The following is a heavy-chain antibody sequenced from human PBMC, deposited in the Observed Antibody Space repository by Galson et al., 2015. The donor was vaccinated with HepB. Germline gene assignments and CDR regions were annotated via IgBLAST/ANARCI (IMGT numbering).Heavy chain of an antibody. D-gene: IGHD5-18*01. Sequence: SLRLSCAASGFTFSSYSMNWVRQAPGKGLEWVSFISSSSTSIYYADSVKGRFTISRDNAKNSLYMQMNSLRAEDTAVYYCARDFGYSYDAPSDSWGQGTLVTVSS. CDR1: GFTFSSYS. CDR2: ISSSSTSI. J-gene: IGHJ4*02. CDR3: ARDFGYSYDAPSDS. V-gene: IGHV3-48*04.